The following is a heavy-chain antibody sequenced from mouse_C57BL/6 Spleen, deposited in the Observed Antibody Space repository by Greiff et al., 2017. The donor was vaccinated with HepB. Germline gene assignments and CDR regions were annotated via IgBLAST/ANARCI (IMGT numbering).Heavy chain of an antibody. CDR3: ARCSYYYGTLYYFDY. Sequence: VQLQQSGPELVKPGASVKISCKASGYSFTGYYMNWVKQSPEKSLEWIGEINPSTGGTTYNQKFKAKATLTVDKSSSTAYMQLKSLTSEDSAVYYCARCSYYYGTLYYFDYWGQGTTLTVSS. D-gene: IGHD1-1*01. CDR2: INPSTGGT. V-gene: IGHV1-42*01. CDR1: GYSFTGYY. J-gene: IGHJ2*01.